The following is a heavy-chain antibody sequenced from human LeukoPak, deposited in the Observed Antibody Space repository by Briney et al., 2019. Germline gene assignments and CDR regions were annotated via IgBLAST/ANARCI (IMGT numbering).Heavy chain of an antibody. Sequence: GGSLRLSCAASGFTFSSYAMHWVRQAPGKGLDYVSAISSNGGSTYYANSVKGRFTISRDNSKNTLYLQMGSLRAEDMAVYYCARSSGSYIGDVDYWGQGTLVTVSS. CDR1: GFTFSSYA. CDR2: ISSNGGST. J-gene: IGHJ4*02. CDR3: ARSSGSYIGDVDY. V-gene: IGHV3-64*01. D-gene: IGHD1-26*01.